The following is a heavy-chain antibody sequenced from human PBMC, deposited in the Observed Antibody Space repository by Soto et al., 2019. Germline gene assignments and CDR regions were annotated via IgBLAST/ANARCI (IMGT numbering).Heavy chain of an antibody. CDR1: GFTFSSYA. CDR2: ISGTGDST. D-gene: IGHD2-15*01. CDR3: AKRGSGGWFDP. J-gene: IGHJ5*02. Sequence: EVQLLESGGGLVQPGGSLRLSCAASGFTFSSYAMSWVRQAPGKGLEWVSVISGTGDSTYYADSVKGRFTISRDTSKNTLYLQMNSLRAEDTAVYYCAKRGSGGWFDPWGQGTLVTVSS. V-gene: IGHV3-23*01.